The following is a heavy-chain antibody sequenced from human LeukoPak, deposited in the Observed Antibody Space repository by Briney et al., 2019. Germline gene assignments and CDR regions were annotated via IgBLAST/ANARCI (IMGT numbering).Heavy chain of an antibody. CDR3: ARRLGYDRPYDY. CDR1: GFTFSSYA. V-gene: IGHV3-30*14. Sequence: PGGSLRLSCAASGFTFSSYAMHWVRQAPGKGLEWVAVISYDGSNKYYADSVKGRFTISRDNSKNTVYLQMNSLRAEDTAVYYCARRLGYDRPYDYWGQGTLVTVSS. CDR2: ISYDGSNK. J-gene: IGHJ4*02. D-gene: IGHD5-12*01.